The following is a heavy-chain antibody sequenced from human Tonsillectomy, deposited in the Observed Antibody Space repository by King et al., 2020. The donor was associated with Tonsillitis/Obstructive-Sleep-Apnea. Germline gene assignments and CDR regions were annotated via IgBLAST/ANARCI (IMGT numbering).Heavy chain of an antibody. D-gene: IGHD3-3*01. CDR2: ISAYNGNT. CDR3: AGDSIYNAPLLEWLLSRSGPPNWFDP. V-gene: IGHV1-18*01. Sequence: VQLVESGAEVKKPGASVKVSCKASGYTFTSYGISWVRQAPGQGLEWMGWISAYNGNTNYAQKLQGRVTMTTDTSTSTAYMELRSLRSDDTAVYYCAGDSIYNAPLLEWLLSRSGPPNWFDPWGQGTLVTVSS. J-gene: IGHJ5*02. CDR1: GYTFTSYG.